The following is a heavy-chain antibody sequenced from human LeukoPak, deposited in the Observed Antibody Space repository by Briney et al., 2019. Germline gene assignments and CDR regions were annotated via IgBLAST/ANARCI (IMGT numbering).Heavy chain of an antibody. J-gene: IGHJ4*02. D-gene: IGHD4-17*01. V-gene: IGHV3-21*01. CDR1: GFNFSSYN. Sequence: GGSLRLSCAASGFNFSSYNVNWVRQAPGKGLEWVSSISSSSNYIYYTDSMKGRFTISRDNAMNSLYLQMNSLRAEDTAVYYCARDVSLYGDYGRRFDYWGQGTLVTVSS. CDR3: ARDVSLYGDYGRRFDY. CDR2: ISSSSNYI.